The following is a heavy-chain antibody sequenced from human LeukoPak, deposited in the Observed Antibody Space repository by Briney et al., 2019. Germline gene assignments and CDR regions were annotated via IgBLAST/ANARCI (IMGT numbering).Heavy chain of an antibody. Sequence: GGSLRLSCAPSGFTFSSYWMSWVRQAPGKGLEWVANIKQDGSEKYYVDSVKGRFTISRDDGRNSLYLQMNSLRAEDTAVYYCARKAYGLDVWGKGTTVTVSS. CDR3: ARKAYGLDV. V-gene: IGHV3-7*03. CDR2: IKQDGSEK. CDR1: GFTFSSYW. J-gene: IGHJ6*04.